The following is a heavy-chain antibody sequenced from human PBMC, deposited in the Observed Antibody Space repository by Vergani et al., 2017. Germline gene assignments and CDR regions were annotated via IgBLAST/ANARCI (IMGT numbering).Heavy chain of an antibody. V-gene: IGHV4-34*01. Sequence: QVQLQKRGEGLLKPSETLSLTCAVSGGSFSGYYWSWIRQPPGEGLEWIGEINHSGSTNYNPSLKSRVTISVDTSKNQFSLNLSSVTAADTAVYYCARDKQWLIRGDXFDPWGQGTLVTVSS. CDR3: ARDKQWLIRGDXFDP. D-gene: IGHD6-19*01. J-gene: IGHJ5*02. CDR2: INHSGST. CDR1: GGSFSGYY.